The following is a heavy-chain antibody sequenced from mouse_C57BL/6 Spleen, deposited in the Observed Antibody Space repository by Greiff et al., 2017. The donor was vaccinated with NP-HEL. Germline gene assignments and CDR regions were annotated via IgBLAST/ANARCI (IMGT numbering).Heavy chain of an antibody. V-gene: IGHV5-9*01. CDR2: ISGGGGNT. D-gene: IGHD5-5*01. CDR3: ASQEIATFHY. Sequence: VQRVESGGGLVKPGGSLKLSCAASGFTFSSYTMSWVRQTPEKRLEWVATISGGGGNTYYTAIVKGRFTISRDNAKNTLYLQMSSLRSEDTALYYCASQEIATFHYWGQGTTLTVSS. CDR1: GFTFSSYT. J-gene: IGHJ2*01.